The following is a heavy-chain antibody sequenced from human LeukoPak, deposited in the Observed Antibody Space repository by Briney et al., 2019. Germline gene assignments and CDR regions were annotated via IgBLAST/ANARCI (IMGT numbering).Heavy chain of an antibody. J-gene: IGHJ4*02. Sequence: GRSLRLSCAASGFSFTYYGMHWVRQAPGKGLEWVAVISYDGSNEHYAGSVKGRFTISRDNSKNTLYLQMNSLRADDTAVYYCARGHSSSWSFFDYWGQGTLVTVSS. CDR2: ISYDGSNE. CDR1: GFSFTYYG. V-gene: IGHV3-30*03. D-gene: IGHD6-13*01. CDR3: ARGHSSSWSFFDY.